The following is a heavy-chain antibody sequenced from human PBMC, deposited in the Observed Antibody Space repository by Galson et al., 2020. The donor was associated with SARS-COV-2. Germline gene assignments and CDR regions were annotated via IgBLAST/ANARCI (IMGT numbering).Heavy chain of an antibody. J-gene: IGHJ4*02. Sequence: GESLKISCAASGFTFSRYAMQWVRQAPGKGLEWLAVISYDGSNKHYKDSVNGRFTISRDNAKNTVYLQMNSLRTEDTALYYCARDYYDSNGYSGGMDYWGQGTLATVSS. CDR2: ISYDGSNK. D-gene: IGHD3-22*01. V-gene: IGHV3-30-3*01. CDR1: GFTFSRYA. CDR3: ARDYYDSNGYSGGMDY.